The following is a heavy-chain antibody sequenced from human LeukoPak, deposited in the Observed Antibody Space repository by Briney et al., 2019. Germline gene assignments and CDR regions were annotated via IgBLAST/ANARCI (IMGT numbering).Heavy chain of an antibody. CDR1: GFSLSTYW. D-gene: IGHD5-18*01. CDR3: VTVPTNSYGFGQ. V-gene: IGHV3-74*01. CDR2: INEDGRGA. J-gene: IGHJ4*02. Sequence: PGGSLRLSCAASGFSLSTYWMHWVRQAPGKGLVWVAHINEDGRGASYADSVKGRFTISRDNAKNTLYRQMNGLRVEDTAVYYCVTVPTNSYGFGQWGQGSLATVSS.